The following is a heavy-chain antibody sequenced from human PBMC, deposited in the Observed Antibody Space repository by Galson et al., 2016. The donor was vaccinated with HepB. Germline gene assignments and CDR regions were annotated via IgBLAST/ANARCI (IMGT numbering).Heavy chain of an antibody. V-gene: IGHV3-15*01. CDR2: IKSKIDGGTR. CDR1: GLTFNDAW. Sequence: SLRLSCATSGLTFNDAWMTWVRQAPGKGLEWVGRIKSKIDGGTREYAEPVQGRFTISTDDSKNTVYLKMNSLITEDTAVYYCTTMLGYCSSTSCWGQGTLVTVSS. J-gene: IGHJ4*02. CDR3: TTMLGYCSSTSC. D-gene: IGHD2-2*01.